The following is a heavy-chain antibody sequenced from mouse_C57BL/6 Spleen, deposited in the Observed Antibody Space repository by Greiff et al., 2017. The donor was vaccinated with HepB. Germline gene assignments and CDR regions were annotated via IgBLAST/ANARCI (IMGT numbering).Heavy chain of an antibody. CDR1: GYTFTDYN. CDR2: INPNNCGT. J-gene: IGHJ2*01. CDR3: ARRRGLDYDGYYEGFDY. Sequence: EVQLQQSGPELVKPGASVKIPCKASGYTFTDYNMDWVKQSHGKSLEWIGDINPNNCGTIYNQKFKGKATLTVDKSSSTAYMELRSLTSEDTAVYYCARRRGLDYDGYYEGFDYWGQGTTLTVSS. D-gene: IGHD2-3*01. V-gene: IGHV1-18*01.